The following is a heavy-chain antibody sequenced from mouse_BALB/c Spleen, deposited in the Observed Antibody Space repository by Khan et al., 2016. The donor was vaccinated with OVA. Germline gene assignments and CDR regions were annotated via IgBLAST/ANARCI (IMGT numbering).Heavy chain of an antibody. D-gene: IGHD2-14*01. CDR3: AKNYRYDLYFDY. V-gene: IGHV1S136*01. J-gene: IGHJ2*01. CDR2: IYPYNDDT. Sequence: VQLQQSGPELVKHGASVKMSCKASGYTFTSYVMHWLRQKPGQGLEWIGYIYPYNDDTKFNEKFKGKATLTSDKSTSTAYMEISSLASEDSAVYYCAKNYRYDLYFDYWGQGTTLTVSS. CDR1: GYTFTSYV.